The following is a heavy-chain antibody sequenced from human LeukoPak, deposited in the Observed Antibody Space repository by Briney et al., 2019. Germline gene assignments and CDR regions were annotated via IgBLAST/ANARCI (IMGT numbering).Heavy chain of an antibody. J-gene: IGHJ4*02. CDR3: ASLRGASYYYDSSGYLGY. CDR1: GGSISSSSYY. D-gene: IGHD3-22*01. CDR2: IYYSGST. Sequence: PSETLSLTCTVSGGSISSSSYYWGWIRQPPGKGLEWIGSIYYSGSTYYNPSLKSRVTISVDTSKNQFSLKLSSVTAADTAVYYCASLRGASYYYDSSGYLGYWGQGTLVTVSS. V-gene: IGHV4-39*01.